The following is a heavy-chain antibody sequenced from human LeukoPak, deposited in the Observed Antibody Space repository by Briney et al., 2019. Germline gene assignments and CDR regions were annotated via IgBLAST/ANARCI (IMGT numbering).Heavy chain of an antibody. J-gene: IGHJ4*02. D-gene: IGHD3/OR15-3a*01. CDR1: GFTFSSYG. CDR2: IGGSGSET. V-gene: IGHV3-23*01. Sequence: GGSLRLSCSASGFTFSSYGMIWVRQPPGKGLEWVSGIGGSGSETSYADSVKGRFTISRDNSKNTLYLQMNSLRAEDTALYYCAGSIIGHFDYWGQGILVTVSS. CDR3: AGSIIGHFDY.